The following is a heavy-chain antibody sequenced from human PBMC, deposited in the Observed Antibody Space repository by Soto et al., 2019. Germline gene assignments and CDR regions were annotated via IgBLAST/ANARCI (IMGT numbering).Heavy chain of an antibody. CDR2: ISSNGVSM. V-gene: IGHV3-11*01. J-gene: IGHJ6*02. Sequence: PGESLKISCVASGFTFSDYYMTWIRQAPGKGLEWVSYISSNGVSMYYGDSVKGRFTISRDDAENSLHLQMNSLRAEDTAVYYCARLASLGHPYYFGMDVWGQGTTVTVSS. CDR1: GFTFSDYY. CDR3: ARLASLGHPYYFGMDV.